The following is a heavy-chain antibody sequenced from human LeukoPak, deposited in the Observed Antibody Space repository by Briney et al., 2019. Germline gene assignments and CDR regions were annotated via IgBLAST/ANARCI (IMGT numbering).Heavy chain of an antibody. Sequence: GGSLKLSCVGSGFNFDDYAMHWVRQSPGKGLEWVSGSSWLGGTIGYADSVKGRFTNSRDNAKNSLFLQMNRLSPEDTALYYCIKGSSSSSRSHHFDDWGQGTLVTVSS. J-gene: IGHJ4*02. CDR2: SSWLGGTI. CDR1: GFNFDDYA. D-gene: IGHD2-2*01. CDR3: IKGSSSSSRSHHFDD. V-gene: IGHV3-9*01.